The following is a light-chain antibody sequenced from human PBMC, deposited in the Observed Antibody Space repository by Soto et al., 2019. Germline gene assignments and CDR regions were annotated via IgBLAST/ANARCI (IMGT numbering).Light chain of an antibody. Sequence: QSVLTQPPSASGSPGQSVAISCTGTSSDVGGYNYVSWYQQHPGKAPKLMIYEVNKRPSGVPDRFSGSKSGNAASLTVSGLQAEDEADYYCQSYDSSLSAVVFGGGTKVTVL. CDR3: QSYDSSLSAVV. CDR2: EVN. V-gene: IGLV2-8*01. CDR1: SSDVGGYNY. J-gene: IGLJ2*01.